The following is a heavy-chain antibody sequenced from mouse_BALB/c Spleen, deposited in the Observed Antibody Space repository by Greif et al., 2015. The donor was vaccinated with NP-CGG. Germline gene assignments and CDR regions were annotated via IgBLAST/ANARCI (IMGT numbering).Heavy chain of an antibody. CDR2: INPYNDGT. V-gene: IGHV1-14*01. CDR1: GNTFTSYV. Sequence: LKECGPELVKPGASVKMSCKASGNTFTSYVMHWVKQKPGQGLEWIGYINPYNDGTNYNEKFKGKATLTSDKSSNTAYMELSSLTSEDSAVYYCARRRYNLYYFDSWGQGTTLTVSS. J-gene: IGHJ2*01. CDR3: ARRRYNLYYFDS. D-gene: IGHD2-14*01.